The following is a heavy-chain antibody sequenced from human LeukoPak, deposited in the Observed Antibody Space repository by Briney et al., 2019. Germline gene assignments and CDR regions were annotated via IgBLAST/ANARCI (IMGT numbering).Heavy chain of an antibody. V-gene: IGHV4-34*01. CDR3: ARGSRNFDY. CDR2: INDSGST. Sequence: SETLSLTCAVYGGSFSGYYWSWIRQPPGKGLEWIGEINDSGSTNYDPSLKSRVTISVDTSKNQFSLKLSSVTAADTAVYYCARGSRNFDYWGQGTLVTVSS. CDR1: GGSFSGYY. J-gene: IGHJ4*02.